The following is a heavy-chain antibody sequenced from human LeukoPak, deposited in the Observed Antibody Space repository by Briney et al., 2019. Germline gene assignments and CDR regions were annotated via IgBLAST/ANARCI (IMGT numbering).Heavy chain of an antibody. CDR2: IWYDGSNK. V-gene: IGHV3-33*06. CDR1: GLTFSSYG. J-gene: IGHJ6*03. CDR3: AKEGGGSGSYYYYYYMDV. D-gene: IGHD3-10*01. Sequence: GGSLRLSCAASGLTFSSYGMHWVRQAPGKGLEWVAVIWYDGSNKYYADSVKGRFTISRDNSKNTLYLQMNSLRAEDTAVYYCAKEGGGSGSYYYYYYMDVWGKGTTVTVSS.